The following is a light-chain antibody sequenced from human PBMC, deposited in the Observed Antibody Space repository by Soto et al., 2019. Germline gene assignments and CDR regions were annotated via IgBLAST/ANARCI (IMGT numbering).Light chain of an antibody. CDR3: QQYDSPPLT. V-gene: IGKV1-27*01. CDR2: GAS. J-gene: IGKJ3*01. Sequence: EIGITQSPSSVSVSHGDGVTITCRASQGISNSLAWYQQKPGQVPKLLIYGASTLPSGVPYRFSGSGSGTDFTLTISRLEPEDVAAYYCQQYDSPPLTFGPGTKVDIK. CDR1: QGISNS.